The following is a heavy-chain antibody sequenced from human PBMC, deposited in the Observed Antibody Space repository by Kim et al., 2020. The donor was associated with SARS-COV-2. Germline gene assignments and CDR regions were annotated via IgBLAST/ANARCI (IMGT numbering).Heavy chain of an antibody. CDR3: ATLDYSKIDY. D-gene: IGHD4-4*01. V-gene: IGHV4-39*01. CDR2: T. J-gene: IGHJ4*02. Sequence: TSPNPSPKSRVTISVDTSKNPFSLKLSSVTAADTAVDYCATLDYSKIDYWGQGTLVTVSS.